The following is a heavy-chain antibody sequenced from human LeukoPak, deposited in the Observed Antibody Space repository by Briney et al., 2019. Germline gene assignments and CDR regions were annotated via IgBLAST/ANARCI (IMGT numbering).Heavy chain of an antibody. Sequence: QAGGSLRLSCAASGFTFSSYWMSWVRQAPGKGLEWVANIKQDGSEKYYVDSVKGRFTISRDNAKNSLYLQMNSLRAEDTAVYYCARESSGSYHEFDYWGQGTLVTVSS. V-gene: IGHV3-7*01. D-gene: IGHD1-26*01. CDR1: GFTFSSYW. J-gene: IGHJ4*02. CDR2: IKQDGSEK. CDR3: ARESSGSYHEFDY.